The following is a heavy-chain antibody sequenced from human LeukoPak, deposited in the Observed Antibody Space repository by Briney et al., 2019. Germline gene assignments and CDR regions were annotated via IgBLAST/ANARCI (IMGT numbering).Heavy chain of an antibody. V-gene: IGHV3-11*06. CDR1: GFTFSDYY. D-gene: IGHD4-17*01. J-gene: IGHJ3*02. Sequence: GGSLRLSCAASGFTFSDYYMSWIRQAPGKGLEWVSSISSRSSYINYADSVKGRITISRDNAKNSLLLQMNSLRAEDTAVYYCVRPQVNDYGDCGIWGQGTMVAVSS. CDR2: ISSRSSYI. CDR3: VRPQVNDYGDCGI.